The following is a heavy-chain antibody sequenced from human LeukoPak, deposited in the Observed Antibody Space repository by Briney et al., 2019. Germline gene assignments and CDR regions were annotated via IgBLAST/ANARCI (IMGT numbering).Heavy chain of an antibody. CDR2: INHSGST. CDR1: GGSFSGYY. Sequence: KPSETLSLTCAVYGGSFSGYYWSWIRQPPGKGLEWIGEINHSGSTNYNPSLESRVTISVDTSKNQFSLKLSSVTAADTAVYYCARVFYGSGRFDYWGQGTLVTVSS. CDR3: ARVFYGSGRFDY. J-gene: IGHJ4*02. D-gene: IGHD3-10*01. V-gene: IGHV4-34*01.